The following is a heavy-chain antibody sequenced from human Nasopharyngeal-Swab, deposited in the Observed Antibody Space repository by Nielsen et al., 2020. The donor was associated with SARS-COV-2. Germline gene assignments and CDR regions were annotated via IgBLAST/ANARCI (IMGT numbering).Heavy chain of an antibody. D-gene: IGHD6-19*01. V-gene: IGHV3-15*01. CDR2: IKSKTDGGTT. CDR3: GKAVAGTVDY. J-gene: IGHJ4*02. Sequence: GESLKISCAASGFTFSNAWMSWVRQAPGKGLEWVGRIKSKTDGGTTDYAAPVKGRFTISRDDPKNTLYLQMNSLKTEDTAVYYCGKAVAGTVDYWGQGTLVTVSS. CDR1: GFTFSNAW.